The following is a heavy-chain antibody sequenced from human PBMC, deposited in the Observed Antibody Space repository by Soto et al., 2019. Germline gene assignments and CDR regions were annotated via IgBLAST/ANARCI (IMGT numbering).Heavy chain of an antibody. CDR1: GFSFTTHW. J-gene: IGHJ4*02. CDR2: IYPGESDA. D-gene: IGHD1-1*01. V-gene: IGHV5-51*01. Sequence: GESLKISCKRFGFSFTTHWIVWLRQIPGIGLWWLGIIYPGESDARYSPSFQGQVTFTADKSFSTAYLQWCSLKSSDTAMYYCGSRNDHDGNTYWSQGTLVT. CDR3: GSRNDHDGNTY.